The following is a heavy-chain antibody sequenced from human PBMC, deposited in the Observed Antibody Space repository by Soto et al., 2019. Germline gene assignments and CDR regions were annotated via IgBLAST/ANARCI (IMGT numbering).Heavy chain of an antibody. CDR2: ISAYNDDT. V-gene: IGHV1-18*01. D-gene: IGHD2-2*01. Sequence: QVQLVQSGAEVKKPGASVKFSCKASGYTFSSYGISWVRQAPGQGLEWMGVISAYNDDTNYAQILQGRVTMTTDTPTSTAYMELRSLRSDDTAVYYCARERRDAYNHFYGMDVWGQGTTVTVFS. J-gene: IGHJ6*02. CDR1: GYTFSSYG. CDR3: ARERRDAYNHFYGMDV.